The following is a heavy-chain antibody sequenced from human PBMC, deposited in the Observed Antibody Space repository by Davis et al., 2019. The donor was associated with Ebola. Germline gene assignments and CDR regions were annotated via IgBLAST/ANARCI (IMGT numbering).Heavy chain of an antibody. CDR3: ARAYSRGFDP. CDR1: GGSFSGYY. Sequence: GSLRLSCAVYGGSFSGYYWSWIRQPPGKGLEWIGSIYYSGSTYYNPSLKSRVTISVDTSKNQFSLKLSSVTAADTAVYYCARAYSRGFDPWGQGTLVTVSS. J-gene: IGHJ5*02. CDR2: IYYSGST. D-gene: IGHD6-13*01. V-gene: IGHV4-34*01.